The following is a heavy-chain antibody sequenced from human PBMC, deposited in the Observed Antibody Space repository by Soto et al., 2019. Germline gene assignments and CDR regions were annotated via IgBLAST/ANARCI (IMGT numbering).Heavy chain of an antibody. J-gene: IGHJ6*02. V-gene: IGHV4-59*12. Sequence: SETLSLTCTVSGGSISSYYWRWIRQPPGKGLEWIGYIYYSGSTNYNPSLKSRVTMSVDTSKNQFSLKLSSVTAADTAVYYCARDGAVAQYYYGMDVWGQGTTVTVPS. CDR2: IYYSGST. CDR1: GGSISSYY. CDR3: ARDGAVAQYYYGMDV. D-gene: IGHD6-19*01.